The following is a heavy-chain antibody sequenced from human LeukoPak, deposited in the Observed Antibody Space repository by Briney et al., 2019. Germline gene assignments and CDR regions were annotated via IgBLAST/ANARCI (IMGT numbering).Heavy chain of an antibody. CDR3: ASGSLGDGYGVGDYYQYMDV. D-gene: IGHD5-24*01. CDR1: GGTFNSYA. Sequence: SVKVSCKASGGTFNSYAISWVRQAPGQGLEWMGGIMPLFGTANYAQAFQGRVTFTTDESASTAYMEVSSLRSEDTAVYYCASGSLGDGYGVGDYYQYMDVWGKGTTVTVSS. J-gene: IGHJ6*03. CDR2: IMPLFGTA. V-gene: IGHV1-69*05.